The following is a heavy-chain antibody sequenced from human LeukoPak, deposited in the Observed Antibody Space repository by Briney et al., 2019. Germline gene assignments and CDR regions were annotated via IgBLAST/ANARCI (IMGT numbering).Heavy chain of an antibody. V-gene: IGHV3-23*01. CDR1: GFTFSSYA. J-gene: IGHJ4*02. Sequence: GGSLRLSCAASGFTFSSYAMSWVRQAPGKGLEWVSAISGSGGSTYYADSVKGRFTISRDNSKNTLYLQMNSLRAEDTAVYYCAKDRYYYDSSGYWDYWGQGTLVTVSS. CDR2: ISGSGGST. CDR3: AKDRYYYDSSGYWDY. D-gene: IGHD3-22*01.